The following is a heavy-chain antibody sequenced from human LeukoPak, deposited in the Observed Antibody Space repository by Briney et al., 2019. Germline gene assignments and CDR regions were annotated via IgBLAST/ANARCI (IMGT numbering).Heavy chain of an antibody. CDR1: GGTFSSYA. D-gene: IGHD6-13*01. J-gene: IGHJ4*02. CDR2: IIPILGIA. Sequence: SVKLSCKASGGTFSSYAISWVRQAPGQGLEWMGRIIPILGIANYAQKFQGRVTITADKSTSTAYMELSSLRSEDTAVYYCARDRQQLVPHFDYWGQGTLVTVSS. CDR3: ARDRQQLVPHFDY. V-gene: IGHV1-69*04.